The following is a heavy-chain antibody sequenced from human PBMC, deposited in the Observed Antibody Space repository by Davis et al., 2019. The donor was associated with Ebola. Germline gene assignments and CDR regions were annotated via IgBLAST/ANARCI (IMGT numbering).Heavy chain of an antibody. V-gene: IGHV7-4-1*02. CDR1: GYTFTSYA. CDR2: INTNTGNP. CDR3: ARVRCSSTSCRGMDV. Sequence: ASVKVSCKASGYTFTSYAMNWVRQAPGQGLEWMGWINTNTGNPTYAQGFTGRFVFSLEPSVSTAYLQISSLKAEDTAVYYCARVRCSSTSCRGMDVWGKGTTVTVSS. D-gene: IGHD2-2*01. J-gene: IGHJ6*04.